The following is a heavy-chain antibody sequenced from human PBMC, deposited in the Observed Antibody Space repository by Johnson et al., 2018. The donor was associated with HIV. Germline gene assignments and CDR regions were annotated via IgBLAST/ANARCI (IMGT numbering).Heavy chain of an antibody. CDR3: AKIVATSDDVFDI. Sequence: QVQLVESGGGVVQPGGSLRLSCAASGFTFSSYGMHWVRQAPGKGLEWVAVISYGGSNKYYADSVKGRFTVSRDNSKNTLYLQMNSLRAEDTAVFYCAKIVATSDDVFDIWGQGTMVTVSS. D-gene: IGHD5-12*01. V-gene: IGHV3-30*18. CDR1: GFTFSSYG. J-gene: IGHJ3*02. CDR2: ISYGGSNK.